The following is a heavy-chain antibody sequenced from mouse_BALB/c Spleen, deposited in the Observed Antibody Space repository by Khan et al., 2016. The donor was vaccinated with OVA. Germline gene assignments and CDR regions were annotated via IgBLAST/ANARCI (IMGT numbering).Heavy chain of an antibody. CDR1: GFTFTNYG. CDR2: INTYTGEP. Sequence: QIQLVQSGPELKKPGEAVQISCKASGFTFTNYGMNWVKQAPGKGLKWMGWINTYTGEPAFADDFKGRFAFSLNTSVSTAYLQINSLKNEDTDTYFCARVGYNGTMDCWGQGTSVTVSS. J-gene: IGHJ4*01. D-gene: IGHD2-14*01. V-gene: IGHV9-3-1*01. CDR3: ARVGYNGTMDC.